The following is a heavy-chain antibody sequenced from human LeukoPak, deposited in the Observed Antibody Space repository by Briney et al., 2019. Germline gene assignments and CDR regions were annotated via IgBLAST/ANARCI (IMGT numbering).Heavy chain of an antibody. CDR1: DGSISSATYY. CDR2: FFYTGST. D-gene: IGHD3-10*01. J-gene: IGHJ4*02. V-gene: IGHV4-39*07. CDR3: ARGKYIDSGSYNVFDS. Sequence: SETLSLTCTVSDGSISSATYYWGWIRQPPNKGLDWIGSFFYTGSTYYSPSLKSRVTISVGTSENQVSLKLSSVTAADTAVYYCARGKYIDSGSYNVFDSWGQGILVTVSS.